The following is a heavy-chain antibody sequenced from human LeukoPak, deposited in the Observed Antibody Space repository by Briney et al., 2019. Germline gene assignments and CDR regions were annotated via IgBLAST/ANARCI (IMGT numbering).Heavy chain of an antibody. D-gene: IGHD3-9*01. V-gene: IGHV3-21*01. CDR1: GFTFSDYA. J-gene: IGHJ4*02. Sequence: PGGSLRLSCAASGFTFSDYAIHWVRQAPGKGLEWVSSISSSSSYIYYADSVKGRFTISRDNAKNSLYLQMNSLRAEDTAVYYCAGGDRLRYFDWLPRPDYWGQGTLVTASS. CDR3: AGGDRLRYFDWLPRPDY. CDR2: ISSSSSYI.